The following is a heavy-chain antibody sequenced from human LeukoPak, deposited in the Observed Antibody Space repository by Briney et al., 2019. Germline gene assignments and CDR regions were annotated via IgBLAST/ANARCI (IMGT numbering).Heavy chain of an antibody. D-gene: IGHD3-22*01. CDR1: GGSISSGGYY. CDR3: ARVEPDYYDSSGLAAFDI. J-gene: IGHJ3*02. CDR2: IYYSGST. V-gene: IGHV4-31*03. Sequence: PSQTLSLTCTVSGGSISSGGYYWSWIRQHPGMGLEWIGYIYYSGSTYYNPSLKSRVTISVDTSKNQFSLKLSSVTAADTAVYYCARVEPDYYDSSGLAAFDIWGQGTMVTVSS.